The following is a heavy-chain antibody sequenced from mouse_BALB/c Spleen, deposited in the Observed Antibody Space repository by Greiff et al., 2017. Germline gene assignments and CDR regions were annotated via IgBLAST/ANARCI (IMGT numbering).Heavy chain of an antibody. D-gene: IGHD1-1*01. CDR2: IYPGNSDT. Sequence: VQLQQSGTVLARPGASVKMSCKASGYTFTSYWMHWVKQRPGQGLEWIGAIYPGNSDTSYNQKFKGKAKLTAVTSTSTAYMELSSLTNEDSAVYYCTRGGTTVVATDYFDYWGQGTTLTVSS. CDR3: TRGGTTVVATDYFDY. V-gene: IGHV1-5*01. J-gene: IGHJ2*01. CDR1: GYTFTSYW.